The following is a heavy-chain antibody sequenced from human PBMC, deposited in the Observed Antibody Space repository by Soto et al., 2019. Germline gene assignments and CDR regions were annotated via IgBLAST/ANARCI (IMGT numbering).Heavy chain of an antibody. J-gene: IGHJ6*02. CDR3: VRENYYYGMDV. V-gene: IGHV3-66*01. Sequence: GGSLRLSCAASGVTFSSYSMNWVRQAPGKGLEWVSAINAGGSTFSADSVRGRFTISRDNSKNMLYLQMNSLRVEDTAMYYCVRENYYYGMDVWGQGTTVTVSS. CDR2: INAGGST. CDR1: GVTFSSYS.